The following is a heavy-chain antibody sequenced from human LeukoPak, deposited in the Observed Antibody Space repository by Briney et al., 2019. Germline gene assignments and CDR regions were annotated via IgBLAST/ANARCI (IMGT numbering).Heavy chain of an antibody. CDR1: GGSISSYY. J-gene: IGHJ3*02. D-gene: IGHD1-26*01. CDR3: ARYSGSPTAGALDI. Sequence: SETLSLTCTVSGGSISSYYWSWIRQPPGKGLEWIGYIYYSGSTNYNPSLKSRVTISVDTSKNQFSLKLSSVTAADTAVYYCARYSGSPTAGALDIWGQGTMVTVSS. CDR2: IYYSGST. V-gene: IGHV4-59*08.